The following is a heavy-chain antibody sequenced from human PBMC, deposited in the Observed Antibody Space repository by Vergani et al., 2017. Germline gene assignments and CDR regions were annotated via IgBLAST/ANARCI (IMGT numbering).Heavy chain of an antibody. Sequence: QVQLVQSGAEVKKPGASVKVPCKASGYTFTSYGISWVRQAPGQGLEWMGWISAYNGNTNYAQKLQGRVTMTTDTSTSTAYMELRSLRSDDPAVYYCARDPDIVVVPAAPYYYYYYGMDVWGQGTTVTVSS. CDR3: ARDPDIVVVPAAPYYYYYYGMDV. J-gene: IGHJ6*02. V-gene: IGHV1-18*04. D-gene: IGHD2-2*01. CDR2: ISAYNGNT. CDR1: GYTFTSYG.